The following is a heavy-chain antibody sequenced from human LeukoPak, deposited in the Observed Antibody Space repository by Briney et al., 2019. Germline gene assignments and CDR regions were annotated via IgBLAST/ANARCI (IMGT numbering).Heavy chain of an antibody. CDR3: ARLNEYYFDY. Sequence: SETLSLTCTVSGGSISSYYWSWIRQPPGKGLEWIGYIYYSGCTNYNPSLKSRVTISVDTSKNQFSLKLSSVTAADTAVYYCARLNEYYFDYWGQGTLVTVSS. V-gene: IGHV4-59*08. D-gene: IGHD2-8*01. J-gene: IGHJ4*02. CDR2: IYYSGCT. CDR1: GGSISSYY.